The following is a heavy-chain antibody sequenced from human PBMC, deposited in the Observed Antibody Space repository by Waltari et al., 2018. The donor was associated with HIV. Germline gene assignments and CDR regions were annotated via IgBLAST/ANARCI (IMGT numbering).Heavy chain of an antibody. CDR2: ISWNSGSI. D-gene: IGHD3-10*01. J-gene: IGHJ6*02. CDR3: AKGTAEYYGSGRLGV. CDR1: GFPFDDYA. Sequence: EVQLVESGGGLVQHGRSMRLSCVASGFPFDDYAMHWVRQAPGKGLEWVSGISWNSGSIGYADSVKGRFTISRDNAKNSLYLQMNSLRAEDTALYYCAKGTAEYYGSGRLGVWGQGTTVTVSS. V-gene: IGHV3-9*01.